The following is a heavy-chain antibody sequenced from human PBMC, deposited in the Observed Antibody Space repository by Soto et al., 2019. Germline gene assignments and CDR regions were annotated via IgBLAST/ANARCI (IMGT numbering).Heavy chain of an antibody. CDR1: GYSFTNYW. D-gene: IGHD3-10*01. CDR3: ARDYGPYYTMVRGVENYYYYGMDV. Sequence: GESLKISCKGSGYSFTNYWIGWVRQMPGKGLEWMGIVYPGDSDTRYSPSFQGQVTISADKSISTAYLQMNSLRAEDTAVYYCARDYGPYYTMVRGVENYYYYGMDVWGQGTTVTVSS. J-gene: IGHJ6*02. CDR2: VYPGDSDT. V-gene: IGHV5-51*01.